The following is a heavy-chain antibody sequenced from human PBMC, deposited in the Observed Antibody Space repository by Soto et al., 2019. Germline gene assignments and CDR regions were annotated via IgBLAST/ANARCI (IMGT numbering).Heavy chain of an antibody. CDR3: ATSRRIQLWPTAGF. V-gene: IGHV1-24*01. D-gene: IGHD5-18*01. CDR1: GYTLTELS. J-gene: IGHJ4*02. CDR2: FDPEDGET. Sequence: DSVKVSCKVSGYTLTELSMHWVLQAPGKGLEWMGGFDPEDGETIYAQKFQGRVTMTEDTSTDTAYMELSSLRSEDTAVYYCATSRRIQLWPTAGFWGQGTLVTVSS.